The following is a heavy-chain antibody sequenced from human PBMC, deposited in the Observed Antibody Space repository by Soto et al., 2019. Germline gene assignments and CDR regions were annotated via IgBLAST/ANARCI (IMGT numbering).Heavy chain of an antibody. Sequence: GGSLRLSCAASGFTFSSYGMHWVRQAPGKGLEWVAVIWYDGSNKYYADSVKGRFTISRDNSKNTLYLQMNSLRAEDTAVYYCARDTTVTTLRTKPYYYYGMDVWGQGTTVTVSS. CDR3: ARDTTVTTLRTKPYYYYGMDV. V-gene: IGHV3-33*01. CDR2: IWYDGSNK. J-gene: IGHJ6*02. D-gene: IGHD4-4*01. CDR1: GFTFSSYG.